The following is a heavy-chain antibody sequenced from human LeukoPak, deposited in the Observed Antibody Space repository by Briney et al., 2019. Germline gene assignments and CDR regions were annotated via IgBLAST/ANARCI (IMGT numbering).Heavy chain of an antibody. J-gene: IGHJ4*02. CDR2: INPSGGST. CDR1: GYTFTSYY. D-gene: IGHD5-18*01. CDR3: ARDPGGYSYSFSYSYFDY. Sequence: ASVKVSCKASGYTFTSYYMHWVRQAPGQGLEWMGIINPSGGSTSYAQKFQGRVTMTRDTSTSTVYMELSSLRSEDTAVYYCARDPGGYSYSFSYSYFDYWGQGTLVTVSS. V-gene: IGHV1-46*01.